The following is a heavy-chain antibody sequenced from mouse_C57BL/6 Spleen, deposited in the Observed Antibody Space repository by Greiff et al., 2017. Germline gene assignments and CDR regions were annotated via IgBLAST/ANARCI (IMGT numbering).Heavy chain of an antibody. D-gene: IGHD2-4*01. V-gene: IGHV1-82*01. CDR2: IYPGDGDT. J-gene: IGHJ1*03. CDR3: SYYDYDGRNV. CDR1: GYAFSSSW. Sequence: VQLQQSGPELVKPGASVKISCKASGYAFSSSWMNWVKQRPGKGLEWIGRIYPGDGDTNYNGKFKGKATLTADKSSSTAYMQLSSLTSEDSAVYFCSYYDYDGRNVWGTGTTVTVSS.